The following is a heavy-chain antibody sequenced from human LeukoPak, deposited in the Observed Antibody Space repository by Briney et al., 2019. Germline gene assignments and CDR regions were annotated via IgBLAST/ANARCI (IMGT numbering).Heavy chain of an antibody. Sequence: GGSLRLSCAASGFTFSSYWMSWVRQAPGKGLEWISYISSPTSNIHYADSVKGRFTISRDNAKNSLFLQMNSLRVDDTAVYYCAREGREYSYDYWGQGTLVTVSS. J-gene: IGHJ4*02. V-gene: IGHV3-48*01. D-gene: IGHD5-18*01. CDR3: AREGREYSYDY. CDR1: GFTFSSYW. CDR2: ISSPTSNI.